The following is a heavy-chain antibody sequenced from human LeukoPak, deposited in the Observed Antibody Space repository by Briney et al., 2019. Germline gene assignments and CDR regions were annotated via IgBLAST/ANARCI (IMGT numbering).Heavy chain of an antibody. CDR3: VRAPESLKLEPPYYFDY. J-gene: IGHJ4*02. V-gene: IGHV4-38-2*02. Sequence: PSETLSLTCTVSGYSISSGYYWGWIRQPPGKGLEWIGSIYHSGSTYYNLSLKSRVTISVDTSKNQFSLKLSSVTAADTAVYYCVRAPESLKLEPPYYFDYWGQGTQATVSS. CDR2: IYHSGST. D-gene: IGHD1-1*01. CDR1: GYSISSGYY.